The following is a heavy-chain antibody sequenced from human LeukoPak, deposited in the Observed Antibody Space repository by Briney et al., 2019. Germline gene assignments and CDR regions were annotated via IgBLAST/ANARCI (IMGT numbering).Heavy chain of an antibody. CDR2: MNPNSGNT. CDR3: ARGPDYYDSSGYYYLE. D-gene: IGHD3-22*01. V-gene: IGHV1-8*02. CDR1: GGTFISYA. J-gene: IGHJ3*01. Sequence: ASVKVSCKASGGTFISYAISWVRQATGQGVEWMGWMNPNSGNTGYAQKFQGRVTMTRNTSIRTAYMELSSLRSEDTAVYYCARGPDYYDSSGYYYLEWGQGTMVTVSS.